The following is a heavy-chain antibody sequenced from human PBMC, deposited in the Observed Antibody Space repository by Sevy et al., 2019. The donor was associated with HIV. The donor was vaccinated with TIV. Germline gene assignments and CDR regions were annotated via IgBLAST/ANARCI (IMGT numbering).Heavy chain of an antibody. CDR3: AKGGYSSSWYGGGDY. CDR1: GFTFSSHG. J-gene: IGHJ4*02. D-gene: IGHD6-13*01. Sequence: GGSLRLSCAASGFTFSSHGMSWVRQAPGKGLEWVSGISGSGGSTYYADSVKGRFTISRDNSKNTLYLQLNSLRAEDGAVYYWAKGGYSSSWYGGGDYWGQGTLVTVSS. V-gene: IGHV3-23*01. CDR2: ISGSGGST.